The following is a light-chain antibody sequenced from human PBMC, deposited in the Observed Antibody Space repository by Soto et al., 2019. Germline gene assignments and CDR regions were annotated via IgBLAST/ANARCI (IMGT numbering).Light chain of an antibody. Sequence: EVVLTQSPGTLSLSPGERATLSCRASQDVSSRYLAWYQQKPGQAPRLLIYGVSTRATGIPDRCSGSGSGADFPIPISRLEPEDVAVYCCQQYAIPPRTFGQGTKGEIK. CDR2: GVS. V-gene: IGKV3-20*01. CDR3: QQYAIPPRT. CDR1: QDVSSRY. J-gene: IGKJ1*01.